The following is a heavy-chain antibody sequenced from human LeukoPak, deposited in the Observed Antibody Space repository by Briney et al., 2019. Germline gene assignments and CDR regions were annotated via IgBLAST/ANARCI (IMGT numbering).Heavy chain of an antibody. CDR2: ISYDGSNK. Sequence: GGSLRLSCAASGFTFSSYAMHWVRQAPGKGLEWVAVISYDGSNKYYADSVKGRFTISRDNSKNTLYLQMNSLRAEDTAVYYCARDADYGDYVGYFQHWGQGTLVTVSS. CDR3: ARDADYGDYVGYFQH. CDR1: GFTFSSYA. J-gene: IGHJ1*01. D-gene: IGHD4-17*01. V-gene: IGHV3-30-3*01.